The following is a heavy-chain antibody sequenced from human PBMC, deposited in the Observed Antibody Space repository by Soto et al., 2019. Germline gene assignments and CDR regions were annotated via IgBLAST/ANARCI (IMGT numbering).Heavy chain of an antibody. Sequence: ASVKVSCKASGYTFTRYDINWVRQATGQGLEWMGWMNPNSGNTGYAQKFQDRVTMTRNTSISRAYMELSSLRSEDTAVYECVRASSSYSSSWYYYYYGMDVWGQGTTVTVSS. CDR2: MNPNSGNT. CDR3: VRASSSYSSSWYYYYYGMDV. V-gene: IGHV1-8*01. CDR1: GYTFTRYD. D-gene: IGHD6-13*01. J-gene: IGHJ6*02.